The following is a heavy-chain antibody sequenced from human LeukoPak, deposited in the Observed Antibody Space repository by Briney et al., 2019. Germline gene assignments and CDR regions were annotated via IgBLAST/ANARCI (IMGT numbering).Heavy chain of an antibody. V-gene: IGHV4-61*09. CDR1: GGSISSGSYY. CDR3: ARDRGYLDGFDI. Sequence: SQTLSLTCTVSGGSISSGSYYCSWIRQPAGKALEWIGHIYTSGSTNYNPSLKSRVTISVDTSKNQFSLNLSSVTAADTAVYYCARDRGYLDGFDIWGQGTMVTVSS. D-gene: IGHD3-10*01. J-gene: IGHJ3*02. CDR2: IYTSGST.